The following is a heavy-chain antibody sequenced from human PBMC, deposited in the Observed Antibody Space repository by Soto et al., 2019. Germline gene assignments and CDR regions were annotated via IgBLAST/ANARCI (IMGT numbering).Heavy chain of an antibody. D-gene: IGHD3-16*01. V-gene: IGHV1-18*01. CDR2: ISGSSGNA. CDR1: GYTFTKYS. J-gene: IGHJ4*02. Sequence: QVQLVQSGAEVKNPGASVKVSCKTSGYTFTKYSVGWVRLAPGQGLEWMGWISGSSGNANYAEKVQGRITLTTDTSTSTAYIELRSLRSDDTAVYYCAREMAGLGGEYDYWGQGTLVTVSS. CDR3: AREMAGLGGEYDY.